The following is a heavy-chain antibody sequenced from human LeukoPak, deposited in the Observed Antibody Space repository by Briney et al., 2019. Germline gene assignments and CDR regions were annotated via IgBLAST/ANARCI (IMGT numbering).Heavy chain of an antibody. CDR1: GFTFSSYA. CDR3: AKVGGIVVVPAYFDY. D-gene: IGHD2-2*01. Sequence: GGSLRLSCAASGFTFSSYAMSWVRQAPGKGLEWVSAISGSGGSTYYADSVKGRFTISRDNPKNTLYLQMNSLRAEDTAVYYCAKVGGIVVVPAYFDYWGQGTLVTVSS. J-gene: IGHJ4*02. V-gene: IGHV3-23*01. CDR2: ISGSGGST.